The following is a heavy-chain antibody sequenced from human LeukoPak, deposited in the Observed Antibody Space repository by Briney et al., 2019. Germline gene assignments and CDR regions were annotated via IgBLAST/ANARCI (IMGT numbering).Heavy chain of an antibody. CDR2: ISWNSGSI. D-gene: IGHD3-10*01. V-gene: IGHV3-9*03. CDR3: AKGLSMVRGLDY. CDR1: GFTFDDYA. J-gene: IGHJ4*02. Sequence: PGGSLRLSCAASGFTFDDYAMHWVRQAPGKGLEWVSGISWNSGSIAYADSVKGRFTISRDNAKNSLYLQMDSLRAEDMALYYCAKGLSMVRGLDYWGEGTLVTVSS.